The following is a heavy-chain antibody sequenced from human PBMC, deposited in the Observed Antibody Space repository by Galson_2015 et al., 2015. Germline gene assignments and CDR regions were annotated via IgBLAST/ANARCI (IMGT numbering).Heavy chain of an antibody. J-gene: IGHJ6*03. D-gene: IGHD2-2*02. Sequence: LRLSCAASGFPFSSYTMNWTRQPPGKGLEWIGYIYSSGTTNYNPSLKSRVTISADTSKKQFSLKLTSVTAADTAVYYCKGALYSYYYMDVWAKGTTVTVSS. CDR3: KGALYSYYYMDV. V-gene: IGHV4-4*08. CDR2: IYSSGTT. CDR1: GFPFSSYT.